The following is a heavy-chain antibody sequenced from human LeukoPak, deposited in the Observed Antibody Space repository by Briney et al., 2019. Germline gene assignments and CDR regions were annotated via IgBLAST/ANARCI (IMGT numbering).Heavy chain of an antibody. J-gene: IGHJ5*02. Sequence: ASVKVSCKASGYTFTSYYMHWVRQAPGQALEWMGIINPSGGSTSYAQKFQGRVTMTRDTSTSTVYVELSSLRSEDTAVYYCAREGCSSTSCYADNWFDPWGQGTLVTVSS. D-gene: IGHD2-2*01. CDR3: AREGCSSTSCYADNWFDP. V-gene: IGHV1-46*01. CDR1: GYTFTSYY. CDR2: INPSGGST.